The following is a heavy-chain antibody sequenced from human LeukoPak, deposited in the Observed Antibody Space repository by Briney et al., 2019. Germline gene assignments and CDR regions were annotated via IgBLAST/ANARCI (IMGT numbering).Heavy chain of an antibody. D-gene: IGHD3-3*01. Sequence: GGSLRLSCAASGFTFSSYSMNWVRRAPGKGLEWVSYISSSSSTIYYADSVKGRFTISRDNAKNSLYLQMNSLRAEDTAVYYCARDRPDYDFWRGYYHAFDIWGQGTMVTVSS. CDR2: ISSSSSTI. CDR3: ARDRPDYDFWRGYYHAFDI. J-gene: IGHJ3*02. V-gene: IGHV3-48*01. CDR1: GFTFSSYS.